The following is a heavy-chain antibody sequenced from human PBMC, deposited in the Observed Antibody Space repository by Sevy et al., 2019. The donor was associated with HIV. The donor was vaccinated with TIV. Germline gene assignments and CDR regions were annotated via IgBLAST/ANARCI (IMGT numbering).Heavy chain of an antibody. CDR1: GFSFSYYG. D-gene: IGHD1-26*01. Sequence: GALRLSCIGSGFSFSYYGIHWVRQSPGKGLDWVALISHDGINEYYSDSVKGRFTISRDNSKNTVYLEMNSLRNEDTAIYFCANAYSGSYSHSYLYALDVWGQGTTVTVSS. V-gene: IGHV3-30*18. CDR3: ANAYSGSYSHSYLYALDV. CDR2: ISHDGINE. J-gene: IGHJ6*02.